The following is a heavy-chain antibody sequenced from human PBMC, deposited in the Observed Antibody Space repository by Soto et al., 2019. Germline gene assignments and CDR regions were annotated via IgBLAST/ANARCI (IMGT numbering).Heavy chain of an antibody. J-gene: IGHJ4*02. D-gene: IGHD1-26*01. Sequence: EVPLVESGGGLVQPGGSLRLSCAASGFTFSDHYIDWVRQAPGKGLEWVGRTRNKANSYTTEYAASVKGRFTISRDDSKNSLYLQMNSLKTEDTAVYYCATVSGSGSYYFDYWGQGTLVTVSS. V-gene: IGHV3-72*01. CDR1: GFTFSDHY. CDR2: TRNKANSYTT. CDR3: ATVSGSGSYYFDY.